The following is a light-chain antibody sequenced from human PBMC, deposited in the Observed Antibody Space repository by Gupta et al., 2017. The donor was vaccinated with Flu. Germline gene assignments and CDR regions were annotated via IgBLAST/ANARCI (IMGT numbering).Light chain of an antibody. Sequence: DIEMTQSPSTLSASVGDRVIITCRASQTIDSWLAWYQQKPGKAPNLLIHKVSLLQSGVPSRFSGSGSGTEFTLTISSRQPDDSATYYCRHESSYSGAFGQGTKVDIK. J-gene: IGKJ1*01. CDR2: KVS. V-gene: IGKV1-5*03. CDR1: QTIDSW. CDR3: RHESSYSGA.